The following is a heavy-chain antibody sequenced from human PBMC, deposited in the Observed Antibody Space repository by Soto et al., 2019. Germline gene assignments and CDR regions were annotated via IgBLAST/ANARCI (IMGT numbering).Heavy chain of an antibody. D-gene: IGHD5-18*01. CDR2: VSYDGSIK. J-gene: IGHJ4*02. V-gene: IGHV3-30*18. Sequence: QVQLVESGVGVVQPGRSLRLSCAASGFTFSSYGMHWVRQAPGKGLEWVAIVSYDGSIKYYADSVKGRITISRDNSKNTLYLQMDSLRAEDTAVYYCAKAVGTDGYTQVGYWGQGTLVTVSS. CDR3: AKAVGTDGYTQVGY. CDR1: GFTFSSYG.